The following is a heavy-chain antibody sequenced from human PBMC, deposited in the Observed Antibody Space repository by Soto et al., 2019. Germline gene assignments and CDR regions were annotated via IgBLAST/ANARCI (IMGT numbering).Heavy chain of an antibody. CDR3: ARDRLHRISSITFDY. CDR2: MNTYTGNT. Sequence: QVQLVQSGADVREPGASVKLSCKASGYTFTTYAISWLRQAPGQGLEWMGWMNTYTGNTDYAQSLRGRVTMTRETSTDTAYMELRSLRSDDTAMYYCARDRLHRISSITFDYWGQGGLVTVSS. J-gene: IGHJ4*02. CDR1: GYTFTTYA. D-gene: IGHD2-21*01. V-gene: IGHV1-18*01.